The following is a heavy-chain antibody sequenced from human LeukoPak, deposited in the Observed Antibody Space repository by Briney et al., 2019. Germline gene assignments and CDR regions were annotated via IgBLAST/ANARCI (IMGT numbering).Heavy chain of an antibody. Sequence: GGSLRLSCAAAGFTFSSYAMSWVRQAPGKGLEWVSAISGSGGSTYYADSVKGRFTISRDNSKNTLYLQMNSLRAEDTAVYYCAKGPAGDGLRGLYFDYWAREPWSPSPQ. D-gene: IGHD5-24*01. CDR3: AKGPAGDGLRGLYFDY. CDR2: ISGSGGST. CDR1: GFTFSSYA. V-gene: IGHV3-23*01. J-gene: IGHJ4*02.